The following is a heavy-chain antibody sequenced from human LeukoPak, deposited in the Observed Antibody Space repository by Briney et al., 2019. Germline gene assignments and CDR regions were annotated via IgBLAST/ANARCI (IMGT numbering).Heavy chain of an antibody. D-gene: IGHD6-19*01. J-gene: IGHJ4*02. CDR3: ARLGGWAIAVAGKERRLDY. CDR1: GGSFSGYY. Sequence: SPSETLSLTCAVYGGSFSGYYWSWIRQPPGKGLEWIGEINHSGSTNYNPSLKSRVTISVDTSKNQFSLKLSSVTAADTAVYYCARLGGWAIAVAGKERRLDYWGQGTLVTVSS. CDR2: INHSGST. V-gene: IGHV4-34*01.